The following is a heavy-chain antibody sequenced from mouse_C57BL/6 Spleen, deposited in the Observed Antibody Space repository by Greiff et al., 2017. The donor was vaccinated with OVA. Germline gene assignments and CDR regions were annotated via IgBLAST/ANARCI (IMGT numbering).Heavy chain of an antibody. Sequence: QVQLQPPGAELVKPGASVKLSCKASGYTFTSYWMHWVKQRPGQGLEWIGMIHPNSGSTNYNEKFKSKATLTVDKSSSTAYMQLSSLTSEDSAVYYCARSRESSPGDYWGQGTTLTVSS. J-gene: IGHJ2*01. CDR1: GYTFTSYW. CDR2: IHPNSGST. CDR3: ARSRESSPGDY. V-gene: IGHV1-64*01. D-gene: IGHD1-1*01.